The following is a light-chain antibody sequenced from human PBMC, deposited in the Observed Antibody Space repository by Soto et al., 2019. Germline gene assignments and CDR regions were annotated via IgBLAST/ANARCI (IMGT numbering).Light chain of an antibody. CDR3: QSYDSSLSGLYV. V-gene: IGLV1-40*01. J-gene: IGLJ1*01. Sequence: QSVLTPPPSVSGAPGQRVTISCTGSSSNIGAGYDVHWYQQLPGTAPKLPIYGNSNRPSGVPDRFSGSKSGTSASLAITGLQAEDEADYYCQSYDSSLSGLYVFGTGTKVTVL. CDR2: GNS. CDR1: SSNIGAGYD.